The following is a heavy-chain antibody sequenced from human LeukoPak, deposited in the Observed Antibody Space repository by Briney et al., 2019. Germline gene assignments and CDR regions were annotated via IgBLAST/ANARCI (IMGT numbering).Heavy chain of an antibody. J-gene: IGHJ4*02. CDR1: GYTFTGYY. Sequence: ASVKVSCKASGYTFTGYYMHWVRQAPGQGLEWMGWINPNSGGTNYAQKFQGRVTMTRDTSISAAYMELSRLRSDDTAVYYCARRGIAVAGLDYWGQGTLVTVSS. D-gene: IGHD6-19*01. CDR3: ARRGIAVAGLDY. CDR2: INPNSGGT. V-gene: IGHV1-2*02.